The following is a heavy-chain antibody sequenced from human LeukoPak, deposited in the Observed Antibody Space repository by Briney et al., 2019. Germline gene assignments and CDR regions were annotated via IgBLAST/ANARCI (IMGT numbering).Heavy chain of an antibody. CDR3: ARRRYYDGSGYLE. CDR1: GDSVSRSDTY. V-gene: IGHV4-39*01. Sequence: SETLSLTCSVSGDSVSRSDTYWDWIRQPPGKGLEWIGTIYYSGRTYYSPSLKSRVTMSVDTSNNQFSLNLRSVTAADTAVYYCARRRYYDGSGYLEWGQGTLLSVSS. J-gene: IGHJ1*01. CDR2: IYYSGRT. D-gene: IGHD3-22*01.